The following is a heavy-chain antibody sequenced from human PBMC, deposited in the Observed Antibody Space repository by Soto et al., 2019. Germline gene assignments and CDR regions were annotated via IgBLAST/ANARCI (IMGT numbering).Heavy chain of an antibody. V-gene: IGHV3-30*18. D-gene: IGHD3-22*01. CDR3: AKDLHYYDRSGDY. CDR1: EFTFSNYG. CDR2: ISYDGSNK. J-gene: IGHJ4*02. Sequence: GGSLRLSCAASEFTFSNYGVHWVRQAPGKGLEWVAVISYDGSNKYYADSVKGRFTISRDNSKNTLYLQMNSLRVEDTAMYYCAKDLHYYDRSGDYWGQGTLVTVSS.